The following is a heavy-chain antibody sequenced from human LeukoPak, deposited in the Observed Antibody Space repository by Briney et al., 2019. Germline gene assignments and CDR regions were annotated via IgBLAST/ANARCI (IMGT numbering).Heavy chain of an antibody. J-gene: IGHJ4*02. CDR3: AKDLTLRGYDILSTPGAYY. CDR2: ISGSGGNT. CDR1: GFTFSSYA. D-gene: IGHD3-9*01. V-gene: IGHV3-23*01. Sequence: GGSLRLSCAASGFTFSSYAMSWVRQAPGKGLEWVSAISGSGGNTYYADSVKGRFTISRDNSKNTLYLQMNSLRAEDTAVYYCAKDLTLRGYDILSTPGAYYWGQGTLVTVSS.